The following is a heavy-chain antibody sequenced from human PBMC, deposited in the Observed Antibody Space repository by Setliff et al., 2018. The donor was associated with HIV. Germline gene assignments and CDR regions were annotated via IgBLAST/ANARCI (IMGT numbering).Heavy chain of an antibody. CDR1: GGSISSSSYY. CDR2: IYYSGST. V-gene: IGHV4-39*07. CDR3: ARPAPLRSRGYYYMDV. J-gene: IGHJ6*03. D-gene: IGHD3-3*01. Sequence: PSETLSLTCTVSGGSISSSSYYWGWIRQPPGKGLEWIGSIYYSGSTYYNPSLKSRVTISVDTSKNLFSLKLSSVTAADTAVYYCARPAPLRSRGYYYMDVWGKGTTVTVSS.